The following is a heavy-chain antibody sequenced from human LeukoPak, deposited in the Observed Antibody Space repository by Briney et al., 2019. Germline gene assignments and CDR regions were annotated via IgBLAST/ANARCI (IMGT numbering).Heavy chain of an antibody. CDR3: AIISINGPREDQKNWFDP. CDR2: ISGSGGST. V-gene: IGHV3-23*01. CDR1: GFTFSSYA. Sequence: PGGSLRLSCAASGFTFSSYAMSWVRQAPGKGLEWVSAISGSGGSTYYADSVKGRFTISRDNSKNTLYLQMNSLRAEDTAVYYCAIISINGPREDQKNWFDPWGQGTLVTVSS. D-gene: IGHD3-10*01. J-gene: IGHJ5*02.